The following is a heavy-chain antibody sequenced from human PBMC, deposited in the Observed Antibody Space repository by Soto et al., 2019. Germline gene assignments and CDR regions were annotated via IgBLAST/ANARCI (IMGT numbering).Heavy chain of an antibody. V-gene: IGHV1-18*01. CDR2: ISAYNGNT. J-gene: IGHJ3*02. CDR3: ARGYYYDSSGYHDAFDI. D-gene: IGHD3-22*01. Sequence: GASVKVSCKASGYTFTSYGISWVRQAPGQGLEWMGWISAYNGNTNYAQKLQGRVTMTTDTSTSTAYMELRSLRSDDTAVYYCARGYYYDSSGYHDAFDIWGQGTMVTVSS. CDR1: GYTFTSYG.